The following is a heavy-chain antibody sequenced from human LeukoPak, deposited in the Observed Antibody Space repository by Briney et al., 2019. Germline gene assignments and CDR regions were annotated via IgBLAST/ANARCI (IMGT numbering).Heavy chain of an antibody. D-gene: IGHD1-26*01. CDR1: GFTFSSYG. J-gene: IGHJ3*02. CDR3: AKMGHSHDAFDI. Sequence: PGGSLRLSCAASGFTFSSYGMHWVRQAPGKGLEWVAVISYDGSNKYYADSVKGRFTISRDNSKNTLYLQMNSLRAEDTAVYYCAKMGHSHDAFDIWGQGTMVTVSS. CDR2: ISYDGSNK. V-gene: IGHV3-30*18.